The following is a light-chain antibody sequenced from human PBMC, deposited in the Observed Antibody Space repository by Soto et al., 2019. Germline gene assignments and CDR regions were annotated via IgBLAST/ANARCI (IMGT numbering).Light chain of an antibody. CDR3: CSFASINLYV. Sequence: TFSYIGRYEFVSWYQQHPGKAPKVLIYGVSTRPSGVSNRFYGSKSGNTASLTISGLQAEDESDYYCCSFASINLYVFGTGTKVTVL. J-gene: IGLJ1*01. CDR2: GVS. CDR1: FSYIGRYEF. V-gene: IGLV2-23*02.